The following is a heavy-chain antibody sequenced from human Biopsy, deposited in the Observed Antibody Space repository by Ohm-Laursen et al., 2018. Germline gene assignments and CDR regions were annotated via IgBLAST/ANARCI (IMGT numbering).Heavy chain of an antibody. D-gene: IGHD4-11*01. CDR2: VHYSGSP. CDR3: TRRGMTTLTTRAFDI. Sequence: VPLSLTCTVSGGSISSSTTYYWAWLRQPPGKGLEWIGAVHYSGSPYYNPSLQSRVTLSVDTSKNLFSLRLSSVTAADTAVYYCTRRGMTTLTTRAFDIWGQGTMVTVSS. J-gene: IGHJ3*02. V-gene: IGHV4-39*01. CDR1: GGSISSSTTYY.